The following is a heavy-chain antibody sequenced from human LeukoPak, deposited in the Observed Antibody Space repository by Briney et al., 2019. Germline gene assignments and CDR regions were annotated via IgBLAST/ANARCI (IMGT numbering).Heavy chain of an antibody. CDR2: INTYNGNT. CDR1: GYTFTRYG. V-gene: IGHV1-18*01. Sequence: ASVKVSCKASGYTFTRYGISWVRQGPGQGLEWMGWINTYNGNTNYAQKLQGRVTMTTDTSTSTAYMELRNLRSDDTAVYYCARRSSTFDFYYYYMDVWAKGTTVIVSS. CDR3: ARRSSTFDFYYYYMDV. J-gene: IGHJ6*03. D-gene: IGHD6-13*01.